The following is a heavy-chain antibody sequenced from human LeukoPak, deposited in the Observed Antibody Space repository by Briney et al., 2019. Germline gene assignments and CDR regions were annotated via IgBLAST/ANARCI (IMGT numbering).Heavy chain of an antibody. V-gene: IGHV1-2*02. J-gene: IGHJ3*02. Sequence: ASVKVSCKASGYTFTGYYMHWVRQAPGQGLEWMGWINPNSGGTNYAQKFQGRVTMTRDTSISTAYMELSRLRSDDTAVYYCARVRDGYNDAYDIWGQGTMVTVTS. CDR2: INPNSGGT. CDR3: ARVRDGYNDAYDI. CDR1: GYTFTGYY. D-gene: IGHD5-24*01.